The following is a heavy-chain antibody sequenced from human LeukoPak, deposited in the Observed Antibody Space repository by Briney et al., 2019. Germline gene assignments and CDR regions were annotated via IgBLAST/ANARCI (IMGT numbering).Heavy chain of an antibody. D-gene: IGHD6-6*01. CDR1: GFTFSTYA. CDR2: ISGSGGST. V-gene: IGHV3-23*01. J-gene: IGHJ3*02. CDR3: AKDRILLVPGAFDI. Sequence: PGGSLRLSCAASGFTFSTYAMTWVRQAPGKGLEWVSGISGSGGSTYYADSVRGRFTISRDNSKNTLYLQMNSLRAEDTAVYYCAKDRILLVPGAFDIWGQGTMVTVSS.